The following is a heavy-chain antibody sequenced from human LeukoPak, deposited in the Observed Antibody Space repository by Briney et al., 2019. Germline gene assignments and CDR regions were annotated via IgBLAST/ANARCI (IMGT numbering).Heavy chain of an antibody. V-gene: IGHV4-59*01. J-gene: IGHJ4*02. CDR3: ATAHDYGDYSPAGLREY. CDR2: IYYSGIT. D-gene: IGHD4-17*01. CDR1: GGSISGYY. Sequence: KPPETLSLTCTASGGSISGYYWSWIRQPPGKGLEWIGYIYYSGITNYNPSLKSRVTISVDTSKNQFSLKLSSVTAADTAVYYCATAHDYGDYSPAGLREYWGQGTLVTVSS.